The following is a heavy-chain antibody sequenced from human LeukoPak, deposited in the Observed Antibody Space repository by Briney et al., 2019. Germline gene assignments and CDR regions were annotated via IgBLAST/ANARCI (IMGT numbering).Heavy chain of an antibody. J-gene: IGHJ4*02. D-gene: IGHD6-6*01. CDR3: ARGGIAARFAY. CDR1: GFTFSSYS. CDR2: ISSSSTI. Sequence: GGSLRLSCAASGFTFSSYSMNWVRQAPGKGLEWVSYISSSSTIYYADSVKGRFTISRDNAKNSLYLQMNSLRVEDTAVYYCARGGIAARFAYWGQGTLVTVSS. V-gene: IGHV3-48*04.